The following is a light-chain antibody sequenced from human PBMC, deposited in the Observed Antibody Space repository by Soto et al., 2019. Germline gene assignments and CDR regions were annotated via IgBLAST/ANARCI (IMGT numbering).Light chain of an antibody. J-gene: IGKJ1*01. Sequence: EIVLTQSPGTLSLSPGERATLSCRASQSVSRSYLAWYQQKPGQTPRLLIYGASSRATGIPDRFSGSGSGTDFTLTISRREPEDFAVYYCQQYVSTPWTFGQGTKVEIK. CDR1: QSVSRSY. CDR2: GAS. V-gene: IGKV3-20*01. CDR3: QQYVSTPWT.